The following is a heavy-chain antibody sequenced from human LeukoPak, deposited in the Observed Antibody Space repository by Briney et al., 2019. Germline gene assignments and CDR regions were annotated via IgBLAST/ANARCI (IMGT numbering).Heavy chain of an antibody. CDR3: ASSYQLDYYYYYMDV. Sequence: ASVKVSCKASGYTFTSYDINWVRQATGQGLEWMGSMNPNSGNTGYAQKFQGRVTMTRNTSISTAYMELSSLRSEDTAVYYCASSYQLDYYYYYMDVWGKGTTVTVSS. D-gene: IGHD2-2*01. J-gene: IGHJ6*03. CDR1: GYTFTSYD. V-gene: IGHV1-8*01. CDR2: MNPNSGNT.